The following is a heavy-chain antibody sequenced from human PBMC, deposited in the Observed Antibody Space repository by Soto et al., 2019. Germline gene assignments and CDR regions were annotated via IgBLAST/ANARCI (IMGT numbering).Heavy chain of an antibody. V-gene: IGHV4-39*01. CDR3: AGGWIVVVPAAEKDNTWFDP. CDR2: IYYSGST. J-gene: IGHJ5*02. D-gene: IGHD2-2*01. Sequence: SETLSLTCTVSGGSSSSSSYYWGWIRQPPGKGLEWIGSIYYSGSTYYNPSLKSRVTISVDTSKNQFSLKLSSVTAADTAVYYCAGGWIVVVPAAEKDNTWFDPWGEGTLVTVSS. CDR1: GGSSSSSSYY.